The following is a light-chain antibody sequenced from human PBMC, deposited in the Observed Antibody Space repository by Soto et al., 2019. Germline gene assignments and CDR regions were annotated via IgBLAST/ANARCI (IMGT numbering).Light chain of an antibody. CDR3: QQGNNFPLA. CDR2: AAS. CDR1: QYIGSW. V-gene: IGKV1-12*01. Sequence: DIQMTQSPSSVSASVGDTVTITCRASQYIGSWLAWYQQKPGKAPKLLISAASTLVSGVTTRFSGSGSGTDFTLTISGLQPEDSATYFCQQGNNFPLAFGGGTKVEIK. J-gene: IGKJ4*01.